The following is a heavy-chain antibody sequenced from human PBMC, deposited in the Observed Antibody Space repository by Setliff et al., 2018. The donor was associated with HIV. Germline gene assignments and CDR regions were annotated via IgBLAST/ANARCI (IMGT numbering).Heavy chain of an antibody. CDR2: INPNSGGT. Sequence: GASVKVSCKASGYTFTGYYMHWVRQAPGQGLEWMGRINPNSGGTNYAQNFQGRVTMTTDTSTSTVYMELRSLRSDDTAVYYCASSVDNYGDNRWLDPWGQGTLVTVSS. J-gene: IGHJ5*02. CDR1: GYTFTGYY. D-gene: IGHD4-17*01. V-gene: IGHV1-2*06. CDR3: ASSVDNYGDNRWLDP.